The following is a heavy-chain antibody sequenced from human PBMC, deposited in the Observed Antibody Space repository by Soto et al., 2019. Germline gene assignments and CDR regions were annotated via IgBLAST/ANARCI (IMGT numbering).Heavy chain of an antibody. CDR3: AANRGYNYYYGMDV. V-gene: IGHV3-23*01. Sequence: SLRLSCAASGFTFSSYAMSLVRQAPGKGLEWVSAISGSGGSTYYADSVKGRFTISRDNSKNTLYLQMNSLRAEDTAVYYCAANRGYNYYYGMDVWGQGTTVTVSS. D-gene: IGHD3-22*01. J-gene: IGHJ6*02. CDR1: GFTFSSYA. CDR2: ISGSGGST.